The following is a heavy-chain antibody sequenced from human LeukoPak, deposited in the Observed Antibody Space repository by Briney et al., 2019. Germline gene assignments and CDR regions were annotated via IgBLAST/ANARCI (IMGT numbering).Heavy chain of an antibody. CDR1: GCSISTYW. J-gene: IGHJ4*02. V-gene: IGHV4-59*08. CDR3: SGGRGATTVDY. Sequence: SETLSLTCTASGCSISTYWWSWIRQPPGKGLEWIGYIYYTGSVHYNPSLKSRVTISLDTPKNQFSLRLTSVTAADTAIYFYSGGRGATTVDYWGQGVLVTVSS. CDR2: IYYTGSV. D-gene: IGHD1-26*01.